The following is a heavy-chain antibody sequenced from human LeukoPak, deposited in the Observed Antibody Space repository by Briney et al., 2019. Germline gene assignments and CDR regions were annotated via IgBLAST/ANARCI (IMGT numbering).Heavy chain of an antibody. CDR2: IIPIFGTA. Sequence: SVKVSCKASGGTFSSYAISWVRQAPGQGVERMGGIIPIFGTANYSQKFQARLTITADDSTSTAFMKLSSLRSDDTAVYYCARSGVVVVPAALWDFDYWGQGTLVTVSS. J-gene: IGHJ4*02. CDR1: GGTFSSYA. D-gene: IGHD2-2*01. CDR3: ARSGVVVVPAALWDFDY. V-gene: IGHV1-69*13.